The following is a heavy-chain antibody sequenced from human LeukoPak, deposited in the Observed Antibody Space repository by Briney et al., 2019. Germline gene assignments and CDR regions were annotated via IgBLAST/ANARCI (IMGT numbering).Heavy chain of an antibody. CDR1: GGSFSGYY. CDR3: ARGPILYRTFGY. Sequence: SETLSLTCAVYGGSFSGYYWSWIRQPPGKGLEWIGEINHSGSTNYNPSLKSRVTISVDTSKNQFSLKLSSVTAADTAVYYCARGPILYRTFGYWGQGTLVTVSS. CDR2: INHSGST. V-gene: IGHV4-34*01. D-gene: IGHD3-16*01. J-gene: IGHJ4*02.